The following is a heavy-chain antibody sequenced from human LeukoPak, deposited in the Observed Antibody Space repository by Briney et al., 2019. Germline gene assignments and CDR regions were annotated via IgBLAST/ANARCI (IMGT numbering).Heavy chain of an antibody. CDR2: IWYDGSNK. J-gene: IGHJ6*03. CDR1: GFAFSSYG. D-gene: IGHD1-26*01. Sequence: GGSLRLSCAASGFAFSSYGMHWVRQAPGKGLEWVAVIWYDGSNKYYADSVKGRFTISRGNSKNTLYLQMNSLRAEDTAVYYCARDKGKWSEYYYYMDVWGKGTTVTVSS. V-gene: IGHV3-33*01. CDR3: ARDKGKWSEYYYYMDV.